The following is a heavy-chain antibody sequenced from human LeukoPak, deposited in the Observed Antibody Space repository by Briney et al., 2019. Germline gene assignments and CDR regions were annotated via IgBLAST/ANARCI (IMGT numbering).Heavy chain of an antibody. D-gene: IGHD3-10*01. CDR3: ARWRLVYYGSGSYSAYGMDV. Sequence: SETLSLTCAAYGGSFSGYYWSWIRQPPGKGLEWIGEINHSGSTNYNPSLKSRVTISVDTSKNQFSLKLSSVTAADTAVYYCARWRLVYYGSGSYSAYGMDVWGKGTTVTVSS. CDR2: INHSGST. J-gene: IGHJ6*04. V-gene: IGHV4-34*01. CDR1: GGSFSGYY.